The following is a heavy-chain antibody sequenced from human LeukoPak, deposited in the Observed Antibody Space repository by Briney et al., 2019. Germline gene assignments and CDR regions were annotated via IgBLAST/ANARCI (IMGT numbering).Heavy chain of an antibody. CDR2: ITTTSAYI. CDR1: GFTFSTYN. CDR3: ARDPYSGSYGGYYHYYMDV. J-gene: IGHJ6*03. D-gene: IGHD1-26*01. Sequence: GGSLTLSCAASGFTFSTYNMNWVRQAPGRGPEWPSSITTTSAYIYYADSVEGRFTIPRDNAKNSLYLQMNSLRADDTAVYYCARDPYSGSYGGYYHYYMDVWGKGTTVTVSS. V-gene: IGHV3-21*01.